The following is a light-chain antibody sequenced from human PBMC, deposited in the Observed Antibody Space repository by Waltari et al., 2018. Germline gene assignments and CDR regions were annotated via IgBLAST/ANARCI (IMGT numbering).Light chain of an antibody. V-gene: IGKV3-20*01. J-gene: IGKJ1*01. Sequence: SCRASQSVGRYLAWYQQKPGQAPRLLIYDASTRATGIPDRFSGSGYGTDFSLTISRLESEDFAVYYCQKYVNLPATFGQGTKVEIK. CDR1: QSVGRY. CDR3: QKYVNLPAT. CDR2: DAS.